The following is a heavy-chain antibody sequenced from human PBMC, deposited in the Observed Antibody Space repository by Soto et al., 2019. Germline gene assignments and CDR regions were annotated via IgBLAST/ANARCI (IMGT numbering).Heavy chain of an antibody. CDR1: GYTFTSYD. CDR3: AGCREDYYDSSEFLRWCDP. V-gene: IGHV1-8*01. CDR2: MNPNSGNT. D-gene: IGHD3-22*01. Sequence: QVQLVQSGAEVKKPGASVKVSCKASGYTFTSYDINWVRQATGQGLERMGWMNPNSGNTGYAQKFQGRVTMTRNYSISTAYMELSSLRSDDTAVYYCAGCREDYYDSSEFLRWCDPWGQGTLVTVSS. J-gene: IGHJ5*02.